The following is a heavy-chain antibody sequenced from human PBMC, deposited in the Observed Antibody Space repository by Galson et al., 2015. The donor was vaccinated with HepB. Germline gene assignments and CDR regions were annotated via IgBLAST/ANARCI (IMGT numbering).Heavy chain of an antibody. V-gene: IGHV1-2*02. Sequence: SVKVSCKASGYTFRDYFLHWLRQAPGQGPEWLGFINPKRGGTEYAQRFQGRVLMTRDTAPNTIYMELRHLTSDDTAVYYCARDSGGPGQYWYFDLWGRGSLVIVS. J-gene: IGHJ2*01. D-gene: IGHD3-16*01. CDR2: INPKRGGT. CDR1: GYTFRDYF. CDR3: ARDSGGPGQYWYFDL.